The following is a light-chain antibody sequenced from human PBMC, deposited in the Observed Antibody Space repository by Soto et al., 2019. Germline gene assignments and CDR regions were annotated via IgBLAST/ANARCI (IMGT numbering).Light chain of an antibody. CDR2: DAS. CDR1: QSVNSD. J-gene: IGKJ2*01. Sequence: EIVLTQSPATLSLSPGESVTLSCRASQSVNSDFAWYQQKPGQAPRLLIYDASNRATGIPARFSGSGSGTDFALTISSLEPEDFAVYYCQQRTNWLFGQGTKLEIK. V-gene: IGKV3-11*01. CDR3: QQRTNWL.